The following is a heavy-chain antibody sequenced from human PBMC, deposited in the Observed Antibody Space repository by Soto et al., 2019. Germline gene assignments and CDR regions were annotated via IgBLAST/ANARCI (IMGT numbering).Heavy chain of an antibody. CDR2: ISAYNGNT. CDR1: GYTFTSYG. D-gene: IGHD2-2*01. Sequence: ASVKVSCKASGYTFTSYGISWVRQAPGQGLEWMGWISAYNGNTNYAQKLQGRVTMTTDTSTSTAYMELRSLRSDDTAVYYCARDIVVVPAAKNWFDPWGQGTLVTVSS. V-gene: IGHV1-18*01. J-gene: IGHJ5*02. CDR3: ARDIVVVPAAKNWFDP.